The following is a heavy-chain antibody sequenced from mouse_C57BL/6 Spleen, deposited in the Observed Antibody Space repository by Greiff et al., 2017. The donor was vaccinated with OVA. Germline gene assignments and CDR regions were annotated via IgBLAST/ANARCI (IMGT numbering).Heavy chain of an antibody. CDR3: ARARLDY. CDR2: IYPSDSET. V-gene: IGHV1-61*01. CDR1: GYTFTSYW. J-gene: IGHJ4*01. D-gene: IGHD2-4*01. Sequence: VQLQQPGAELVRPGSSVKLSCKASGYTFTSYWMDWVKQRPGQGLEWIGIIYPSDSETHYNQKFKDKATLTVDKSSSTAYMQLSSLTSEDSAVYYCARARLDYWGQGTSVTVSS.